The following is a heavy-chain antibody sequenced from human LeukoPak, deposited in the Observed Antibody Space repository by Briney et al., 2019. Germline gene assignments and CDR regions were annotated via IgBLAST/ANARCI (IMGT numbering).Heavy chain of an antibody. CDR2: ISSSGSTI. J-gene: IGHJ4*02. D-gene: IGHD4-11*01. V-gene: IGHV3-48*03. Sequence: PGGSLRLSCAASGFTFSSYEMNWVRQAPGKGLEWVSYISSSGSTIYYADSVQGRFTISRDNAKNSLYLQMNSLRADDTAVYYCARGAGDYINYEFDYWGQGTLVTVSS. CDR1: GFTFSSYE. CDR3: ARGAGDYINYEFDY.